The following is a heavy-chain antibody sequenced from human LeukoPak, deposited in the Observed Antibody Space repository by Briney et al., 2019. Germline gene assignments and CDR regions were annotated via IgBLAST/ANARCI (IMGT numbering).Heavy chain of an antibody. J-gene: IGHJ4*02. V-gene: IGHV3-21*01. CDR1: GFTVSSNY. CDR3: AREGQQPD. Sequence: GGSLRLSCAASGFTVSSNYMSWVRQAPGKGLEWVSSISSSSSYIYYADSVKGRFTISRDNAKNSLYLQMNSLRAEDTAVYYCAREGQQPDWGQGTLVTVSS. D-gene: IGHD6-13*01. CDR2: ISSSSSYI.